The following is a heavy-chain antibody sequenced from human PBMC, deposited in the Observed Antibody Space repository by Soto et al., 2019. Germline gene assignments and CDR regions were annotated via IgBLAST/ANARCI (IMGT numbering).Heavy chain of an antibody. CDR3: ARPNSTSLTVTTLILDY. J-gene: IGHJ4*02. CDR2: IYPGDSDT. V-gene: IGHV5-51*03. D-gene: IGHD4-17*01. CDR1: GYSFTSYW. Sequence: EVQLVQSGAEVKKPGESLKISCKGSGYSFTSYWIGWVRQMPGKGLEWMGIIYPGDSDTRYSPSFQGQVTISADKSISTAYLQWSSLKASDTAMYYCARPNSTSLTVTTLILDYWGQGTLVTVSS.